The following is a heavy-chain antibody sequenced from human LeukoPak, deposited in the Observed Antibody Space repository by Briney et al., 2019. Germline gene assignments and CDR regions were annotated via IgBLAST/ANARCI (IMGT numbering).Heavy chain of an antibody. CDR3: ARVRYNWNYGLDY. V-gene: IGHV1-2*02. CDR1: GYTFTGYY. Sequence: ASVKVSCKASGYTFTGYYMHWVRQAPGQGLEWMGWINPNSGGTNYAQKFQGRVTMTRDTSISTAYMELSRLRSDDTAVYYRARVRYNWNYGLDYWGQGTLVTVSS. J-gene: IGHJ4*02. D-gene: IGHD1-7*01. CDR2: INPNSGGT.